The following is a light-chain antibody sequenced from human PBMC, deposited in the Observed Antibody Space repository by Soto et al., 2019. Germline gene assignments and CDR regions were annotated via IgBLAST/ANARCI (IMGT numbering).Light chain of an antibody. V-gene: IGKV1-39*01. J-gene: IGKJ4*01. CDR1: QSISSH. CDR3: QQSYSPLVT. CDR2: TAY. Sequence: DIQMTQSPSSLSASVGDRVTISCRASQSISSHLNWYQHKPGKAPKLLIHTAYTLQSGVPSRFSGNGSGTEFTLTISSLQPADFATFYCQQSYSPLVTFGGGTKVEIK.